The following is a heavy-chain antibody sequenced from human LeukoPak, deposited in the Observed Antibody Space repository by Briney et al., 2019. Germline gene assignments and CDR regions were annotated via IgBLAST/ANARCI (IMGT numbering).Heavy chain of an antibody. J-gene: IGHJ4*02. CDR1: GGSISSYY. V-gene: IGHV4-59*08. D-gene: IGHD3-22*01. Sequence: SETLSLTCSVSGGSISSYYWSWIRQPPGKGLEWIGYIYYSGSTNYNPSLKGRVTISVDTSKNQFSLKLSSVTAADTAVYYCARHYYDSSGPTAWDYWGQGTLVTVSS. CDR2: IYYSGST. CDR3: ARHYYDSSGPTAWDY.